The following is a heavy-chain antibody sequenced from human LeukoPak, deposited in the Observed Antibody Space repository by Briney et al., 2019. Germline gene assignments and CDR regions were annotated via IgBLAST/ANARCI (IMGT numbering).Heavy chain of an antibody. CDR3: ARSLYSGSYWAGRYYYYMDV. V-gene: IGHV3-48*03. D-gene: IGHD1-26*01. J-gene: IGHJ6*03. CDR1: GFTFSSYE. Sequence: GGSLRLSCAASGFTFSSYEMNWVRQAPGKGLEWVSYISSSGSTIYYADSVKGRFTISRDNAKNSLYLQMNSLRAEDTAVYYCARSLYSGSYWAGRYYYYMDVWGKGTTVTVSS. CDR2: ISSSGSTI.